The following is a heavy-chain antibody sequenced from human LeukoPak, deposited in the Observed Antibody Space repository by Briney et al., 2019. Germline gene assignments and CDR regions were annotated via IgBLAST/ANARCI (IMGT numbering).Heavy chain of an antibody. CDR2: ITGRADKT. V-gene: IGHV3-23*01. Sequence: GGSLRLSCAASGFNFNKYDMSWARQAPGKGLEWVSTITGRADKTYYTDSVKGRFVTSRDNSKDTLHLQMNTLRAEATALYSCAKGTWLDDLGQGALVTVSS. J-gene: IGHJ4*02. CDR3: AKGTWLDD. CDR1: GFNFNKYD. D-gene: IGHD2-2*01.